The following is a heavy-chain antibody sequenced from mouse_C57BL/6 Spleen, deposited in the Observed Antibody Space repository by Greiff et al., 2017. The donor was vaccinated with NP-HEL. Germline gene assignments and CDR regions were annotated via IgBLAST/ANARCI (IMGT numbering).Heavy chain of an antibody. Sequence: VQLQQSGPELVKPGASVKISCKASGYSFTGYYMNWVKQSPEKSLEWIGEINPSTGGTTYNQKFKAKATLTVDKASSTAYMQLKSLTSEDSAVYYWASHYYGSSPYYAMDYWGQGTSVTVSS. CDR3: ASHYYGSSPYYAMDY. D-gene: IGHD1-1*01. V-gene: IGHV1-42*01. CDR2: INPSTGGT. J-gene: IGHJ4*01. CDR1: GYSFTGYY.